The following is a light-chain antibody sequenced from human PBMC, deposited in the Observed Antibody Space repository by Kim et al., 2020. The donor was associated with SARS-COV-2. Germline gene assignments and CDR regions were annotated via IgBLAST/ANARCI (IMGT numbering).Light chain of an antibody. CDR3: QVWDSSTDVV. Sequence: VALGQTDRITCGGNNIGSKNVHWYQQKPGQAPVLVIYRDSNRPSGIPERFSGSNSGNTATLTISRAQAGDEADYYCQVWDSSTDVVFGGGTQLTVL. V-gene: IGLV3-9*01. CDR1: NIGSKN. J-gene: IGLJ2*01. CDR2: RDS.